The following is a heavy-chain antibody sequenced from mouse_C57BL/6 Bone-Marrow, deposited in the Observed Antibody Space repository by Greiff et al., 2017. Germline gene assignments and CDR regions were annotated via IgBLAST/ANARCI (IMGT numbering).Heavy chain of an antibody. V-gene: IGHV1-26*01. J-gene: IGHJ2*01. CDR3: ARGGGSSDVYYFEY. CDR2: INPNTGGT. CDR1: GYTFTDYY. D-gene: IGHD1-1*01. Sequence: EVQLQQSGPELVKPGASVKISCKASGYTFTDYYLNWVKQSHGKSLEWIGDINPNTGGTSYNQKFTGTATLTVDKSSSTAYMELTSLTSEDSAVYYWARGGGSSDVYYFEYWGQGTTLTVSS.